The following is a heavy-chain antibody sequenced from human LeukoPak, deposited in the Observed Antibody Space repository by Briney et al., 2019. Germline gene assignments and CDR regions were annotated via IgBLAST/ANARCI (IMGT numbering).Heavy chain of an antibody. D-gene: IGHD3-22*01. CDR2: IVVGSGNT. Sequence: ASVKVSCKASGFTFTSSAVQWVRQARGQRLECIGWIVVGSGNTNYAQKFQERVTITRDMSTSTAYMELSSLRSEDTAVYYCAAYQDSQEFDYWGQGTLVTVSS. V-gene: IGHV1-58*01. CDR3: AAYQDSQEFDY. CDR1: GFTFTSSA. J-gene: IGHJ4*02.